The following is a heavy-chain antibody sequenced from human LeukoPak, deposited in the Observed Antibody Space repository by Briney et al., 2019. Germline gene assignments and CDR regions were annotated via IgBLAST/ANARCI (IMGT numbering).Heavy chain of an antibody. Sequence: PGGSLRLSCAASGFTSSTFGFNWVRQAPGKGLEWVSSISHSSTYISYADSVKGRFTISRDNARNSLYLQMDSLRVEDTAVYYCARGYYYDSSVAYWGQGTLVTVSS. D-gene: IGHD3-22*01. J-gene: IGHJ4*02. CDR3: ARGYYYDSSVAY. V-gene: IGHV3-21*01. CDR2: ISHSSTYI. CDR1: GFTSSTFG.